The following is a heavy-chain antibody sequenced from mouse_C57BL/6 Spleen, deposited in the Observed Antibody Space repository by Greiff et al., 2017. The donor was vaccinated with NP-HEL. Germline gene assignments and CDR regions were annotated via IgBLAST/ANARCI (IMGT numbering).Heavy chain of an antibody. CDR3: ARSLDYYGSSRYYAMDY. J-gene: IGHJ4*01. CDR1: GYTFTSYW. CDR2: IDPSDSET. V-gene: IGHV1-52*01. D-gene: IGHD1-1*01. Sequence: QVQLQQPGAELVRPGSSVKLSCKASGYTFTSYWMHWVKQRPIQGLEWIGNIDPSDSETHYNQKFKDKATLTVDKSSSTAYMQLSSLTSEDSAVYYCARSLDYYGSSRYYAMDYWGQGTSVTVSS.